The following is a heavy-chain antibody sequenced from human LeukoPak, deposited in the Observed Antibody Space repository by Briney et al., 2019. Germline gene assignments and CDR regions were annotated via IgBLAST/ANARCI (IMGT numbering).Heavy chain of an antibody. J-gene: IGHJ4*02. CDR3: ARDGGLAYSGEFDY. V-gene: IGHV4-38-2*02. CDR2: IYHSGST. CDR1: GYSISSGYY. Sequence: SSETLSLTCTVSGYSISSGYYWGWIRQPPGKGLEWIGSIYHSGSTYYNPSLKSRVTISVDTSKNQFSLKLSSVTAADTAVYYCARDGGLAYSGEFDYRGQGTLVTVSS. D-gene: IGHD2-15*01.